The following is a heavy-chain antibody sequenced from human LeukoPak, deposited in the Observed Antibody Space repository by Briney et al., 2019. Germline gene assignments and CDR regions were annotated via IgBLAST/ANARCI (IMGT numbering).Heavy chain of an antibody. CDR3: AKGRFGEPTFDP. D-gene: IGHD3-10*01. V-gene: IGHV3-23*01. Sequence: GSLLLSCAASGFTFSSYAMSWVRQAPGKGLEWGSAIIGSGGSTYYSDSVKGRFTISRDNSKNTLYLQMNSLRAEDTAVYYCAKGRFGEPTFDPWGQGTLVTVSS. J-gene: IGHJ5*02. CDR2: IIGSGGST. CDR1: GFTFSSYA.